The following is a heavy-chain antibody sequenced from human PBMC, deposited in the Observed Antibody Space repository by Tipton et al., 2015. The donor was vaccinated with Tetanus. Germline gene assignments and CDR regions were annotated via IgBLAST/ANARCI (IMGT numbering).Heavy chain of an antibody. CDR1: GFTVSSNY. CDR2: IYSGGST. D-gene: IGHD1-26*01. Sequence: CAASGFTVSSNYMSWVRQAPGKGLERVSVIYSGGSTYYADSVKGRFTISRDNSKNTLYLQMNSLRAEDTAVYYCARDMSHSGSLGDWGQGTLVTVSS. V-gene: IGHV3-53*01. J-gene: IGHJ4*02. CDR3: ARDMSHSGSLGD.